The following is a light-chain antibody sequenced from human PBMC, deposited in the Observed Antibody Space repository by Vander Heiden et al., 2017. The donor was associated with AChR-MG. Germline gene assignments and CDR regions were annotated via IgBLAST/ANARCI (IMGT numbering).Light chain of an antibody. CDR1: SLRSYD. Sequence: SSELTQDPAVSVALGQTVRITCQGDSLRSYDASWYQQKPGQAPVLVIYGKNNRPSGIPDRFSGSSSGNTASLTITGAQAEDEADYYCNSRDSSGNHAVFGGGTQLTVL. CDR3: NSRDSSGNHAV. J-gene: IGLJ7*01. CDR2: GKN. V-gene: IGLV3-19*01.